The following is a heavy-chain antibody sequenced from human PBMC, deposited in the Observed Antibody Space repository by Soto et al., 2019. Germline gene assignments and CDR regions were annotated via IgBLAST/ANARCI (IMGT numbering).Heavy chain of an antibody. CDR3: ARGRGSYPFDY. CDR2: IWYDGSNK. D-gene: IGHD1-26*01. Sequence: QVQLVESGGGVVQPGRSLRLSGAASGFTFSSYGMHWVRQAPGKGLEWVAVIWYDGSNKYYADSVKGRFTISRDNSKNTLYLQMNSLRAEDTAVYYCARGRGSYPFDYWGQGTLVTVSS. J-gene: IGHJ4*02. V-gene: IGHV3-33*01. CDR1: GFTFSSYG.